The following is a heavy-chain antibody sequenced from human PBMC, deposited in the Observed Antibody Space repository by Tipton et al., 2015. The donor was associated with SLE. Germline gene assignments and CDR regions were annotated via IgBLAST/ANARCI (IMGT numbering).Heavy chain of an antibody. CDR3: ARPLRSPGWYFDL. J-gene: IGHJ2*01. D-gene: IGHD5-12*01. CDR1: GVSISSTNYH. Sequence: LRLSCSVSGVSISSTNYHWGWVRQPPGKGLEWIGSIFYGGYTYYNPSLKSRVTMSVDPSKNQFSLKLSSVTAADTAVYYCARPLRSPGWYFDLWGRGTLVTVSS. CDR2: IFYGGYT. V-gene: IGHV4-39*07.